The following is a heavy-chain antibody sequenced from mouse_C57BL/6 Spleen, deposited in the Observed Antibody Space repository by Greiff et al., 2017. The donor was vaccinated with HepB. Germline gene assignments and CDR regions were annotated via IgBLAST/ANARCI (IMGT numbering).Heavy chain of an antibody. V-gene: IGHV1-82*01. CDR1: GYAFSSSW. Sequence: QVQLQQSGPELVKPGASVKISCKASGYAFSSSWMNWVKQRPGKGLEWIGRIYPGDGDTNYNGKFKGKATLTADKSSSTAYMQLSSLTSEDSAVYFCASGYGYGDAMDYWGQGTSVTVSS. J-gene: IGHJ4*01. CDR2: IYPGDGDT. D-gene: IGHD2-2*01. CDR3: ASGYGYGDAMDY.